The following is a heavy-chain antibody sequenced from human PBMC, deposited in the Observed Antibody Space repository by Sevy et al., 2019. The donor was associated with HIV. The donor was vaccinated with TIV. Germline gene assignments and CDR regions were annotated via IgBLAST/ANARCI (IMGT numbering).Heavy chain of an antibody. CDR3: ARVDAVTPRVLQY. CDR2: IYYTGTT. Sequence: SQTLSLTCSVSGGSISSGSYFWSWIRQQPGKRLEWIGHIYYTGTTDYNPSLKSRVNISAEKSKTQFSLRLTSVTATDTAVYFCARVDAVTPRVLQYWGQGIPVTVSS. J-gene: IGHJ4*02. V-gene: IGHV4-31*03. CDR1: GGSISSGSYF. D-gene: IGHD2-21*02.